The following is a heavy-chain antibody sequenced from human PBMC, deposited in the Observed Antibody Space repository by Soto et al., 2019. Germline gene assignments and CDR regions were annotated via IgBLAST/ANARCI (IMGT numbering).Heavy chain of an antibody. CDR3: ASLKLGYSTFDP. CDR2: IYYSGST. Sequence: PSETLSLTCIVSGGSISSSSYSWAWIRQPPGKGLEWIGYIYYSGSTYYNPSLKSRVTISVDTSKNQFSLKLSSVTAADTAVYYCASLKLGYSTFDPWGQGTLVTVSS. J-gene: IGHJ5*02. D-gene: IGHD5-18*01. V-gene: IGHV4-30-4*08. CDR1: GGSISSSSYS.